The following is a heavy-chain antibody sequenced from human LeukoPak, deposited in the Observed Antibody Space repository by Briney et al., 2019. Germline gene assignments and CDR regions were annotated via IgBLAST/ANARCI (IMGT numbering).Heavy chain of an antibody. Sequence: PGGSLRLSCVTSGFTFSSHWMSWVRQAPGKGLEWVANTKEDGSEKYYVDSVKGRFTISRDNAKNSLYLQMNSLRAEDTDVYYCARVDRGEGYYFDYWGQGTLVTVSS. D-gene: IGHD3-16*01. V-gene: IGHV3-7*01. CDR2: TKEDGSEK. J-gene: IGHJ4*02. CDR1: GFTFSSHW. CDR3: ARVDRGEGYYFDY.